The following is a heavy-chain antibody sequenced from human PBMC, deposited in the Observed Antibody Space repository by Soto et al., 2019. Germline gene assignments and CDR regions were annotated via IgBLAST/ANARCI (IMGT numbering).Heavy chain of an antibody. CDR2: IYSGGST. Sequence: GGSLRLSCAASGFTVSSNYMSWVRQAPGKGLEWVSVIYSGGSTYYADSVKGRFTNSRDNSKNTLYLQMNSLRAEDTAVYYCARGFGVDYYMDVWGKGTTVTVSS. CDR1: GFTVSSNY. D-gene: IGHD3-3*01. J-gene: IGHJ6*03. V-gene: IGHV3-66*01. CDR3: ARGFGVDYYMDV.